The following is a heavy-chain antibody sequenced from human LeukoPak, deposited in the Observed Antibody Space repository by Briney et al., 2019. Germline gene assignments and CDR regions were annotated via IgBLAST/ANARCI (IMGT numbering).Heavy chain of an antibody. CDR3: AILMLGYCSGGSCQLDY. D-gene: IGHD2-15*01. CDR1: GFTFSSYT. CDR2: ISRSSSYI. V-gene: IGHV3-21*01. J-gene: IGHJ4*02. Sequence: PGGSLRPSCAASGFTFSSYTMNWVRRPPGKGLEWVSSISRSSSYIYYADSVKGPLTLSRDNSNNTPCLQMNRLTAYGPAVYYCAILMLGYCSGGSCQLDYWGQGTLVTVAS.